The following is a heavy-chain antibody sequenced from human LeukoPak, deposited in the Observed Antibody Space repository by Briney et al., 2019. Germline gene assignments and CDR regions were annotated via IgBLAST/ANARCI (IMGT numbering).Heavy chain of an antibody. D-gene: IGHD1-26*01. CDR3: ARDNXVGDTXWWFXP. V-gene: IGHV1-46*01. Sequence: TFTXXYMHWVRQAPGQGVEWMGIINPSGGSTSYAQKFQGRVTMTRDKSTSTDYMELSSLRSEDAAVYYCARDNXVGDTXWWFXPWGQGTLVTVSS. CDR1: TFTXXY. CDR2: INPSGGST. J-gene: IGHJ5*02.